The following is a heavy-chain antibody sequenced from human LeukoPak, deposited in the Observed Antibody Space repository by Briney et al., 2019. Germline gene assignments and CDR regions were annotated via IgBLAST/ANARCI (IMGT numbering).Heavy chain of an antibody. CDR2: IYTSGST. CDR1: GGSISSYY. V-gene: IGHV4-4*07. J-gene: IGHJ5*02. D-gene: IGHD6-13*01. CDR3: ARGGDSSWYPHNWFDP. Sequence: NPSEILSLTCTVSGGSISSYYWSWIRQPAGKGLEWIGRIYTSGSTNYNPSLKSRVTISVDTSKNQFSLKLSSVTAADTAVYYCARGGDSSWYPHNWFDPWGQGTLVTVSS.